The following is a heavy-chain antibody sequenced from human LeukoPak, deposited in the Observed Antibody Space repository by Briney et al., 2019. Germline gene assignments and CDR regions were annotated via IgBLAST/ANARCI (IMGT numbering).Heavy chain of an antibody. CDR2: ISAYNGNT. CDR3: ARESRLNDFWSGYYHNFDY. Sequence: ASVKVSCKASGYTFTSYGISWVRQAPGQGLEWMGWISAYNGNTNYAQKLQGRVTMTTDTSTSTAYMELRSLRSDDTAVYYCARESRLNDFWSGYYHNFDYWGQGTLVTVSS. V-gene: IGHV1-18*01. J-gene: IGHJ4*02. CDR1: GYTFTSYG. D-gene: IGHD3-3*01.